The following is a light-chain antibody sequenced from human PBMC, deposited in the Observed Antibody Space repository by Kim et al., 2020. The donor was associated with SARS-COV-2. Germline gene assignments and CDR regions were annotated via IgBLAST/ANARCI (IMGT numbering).Light chain of an antibody. Sequence: EIVLTQSPDTLSLSAGEGATLSCRASQSVGNNYLAWYQQKPGQAPRLLIYDASSRATGIPDRFSGSGSGTDFTLTIRRLEPEDFGVYYCHQCADAPLTFGGGTRVEI. CDR3: HQCADAPLT. CDR1: QSVGNNY. V-gene: IGKV3-20*01. J-gene: IGKJ4*01. CDR2: DAS.